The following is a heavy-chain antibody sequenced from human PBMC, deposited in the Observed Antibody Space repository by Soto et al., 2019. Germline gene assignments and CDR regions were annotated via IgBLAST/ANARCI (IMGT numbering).Heavy chain of an antibody. J-gene: IGHJ4*02. CDR1: GFSFSNAW. CDR2: IKWSSHAGAI. Sequence: EVQLVDSGGGLVKPGGSLRLSCVASGFSFSNAWMNWVRQAPGKGLAWVGRIKWSSHAGAIDYAAPVKGRFTISRDDSKNTLYLQLNSLTTEDTAVYYCTRGGPLGNYFDYWGQGTLVTVSS. V-gene: IGHV3-15*07. D-gene: IGHD2-15*01. CDR3: TRGGPLGNYFDY.